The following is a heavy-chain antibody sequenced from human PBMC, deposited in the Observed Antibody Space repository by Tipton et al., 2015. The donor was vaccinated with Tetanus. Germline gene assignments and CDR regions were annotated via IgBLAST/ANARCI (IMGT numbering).Heavy chain of an antibody. V-gene: IGHV1-8*02. CDR3: ARVGYFDYMLLLPWFDP. D-gene: IGHD3-9*01. CDR2: MNTNTGDT. Sequence: QSGAEVKKPGASVKVSCKASGYTFGAYDINWVRQASGQGLEWMGWMNTNTGDTGSAPNFQGRLTMTRDTSTSTAYMELCSLRSDDTAVYFGARVGYFDYMLLLPWFDPWCQGTLVTVSP. J-gene: IGHJ5*02. CDR1: GYTFGAYD.